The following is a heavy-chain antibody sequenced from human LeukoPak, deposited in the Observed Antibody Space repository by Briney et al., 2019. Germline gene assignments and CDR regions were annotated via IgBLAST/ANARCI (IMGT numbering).Heavy chain of an antibody. V-gene: IGHV3-23*01. J-gene: IGHJ4*02. D-gene: IGHD5-12*01. CDR3: AKGTYSAYNSGCAY. CDR1: GFIVRTYA. CDR2: ISGGGGGT. Sequence: GGSLRLSCAASGFIVRTYAMSWVRQAPGKGLEWVSGISGGGGGTYFADSVKGRFTISRDNSRNTLYLQMNSLGAEDTALYYCAKGTYSAYNSGCAYWGQGTLVTVSS.